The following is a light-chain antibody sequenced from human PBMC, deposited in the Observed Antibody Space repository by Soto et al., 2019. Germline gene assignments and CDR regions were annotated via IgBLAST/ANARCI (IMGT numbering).Light chain of an antibody. Sequence: PSTLSASVGDRVTITCRASQSIGSWLAWYQQKPGKAPKLLISDASNLENGVPSRFSGSGSGTEFALTINSLQADDFATYYCQQYNSYPPNFGGGTKVDIK. V-gene: IGKV1-5*01. CDR3: QQYNSYPPN. J-gene: IGKJ4*01. CDR2: DAS. CDR1: QSIGSW.